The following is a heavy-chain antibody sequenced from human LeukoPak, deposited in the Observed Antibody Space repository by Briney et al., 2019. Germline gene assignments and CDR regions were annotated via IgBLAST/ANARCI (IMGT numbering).Heavy chain of an antibody. CDR1: GFTFSSYE. D-gene: IGHD2-2*02. J-gene: IGHJ6*02. V-gene: IGHV3-23*01. Sequence: GGSLRLSCAASGFTFSSYEMNWVRQAPGKGLEWVSAISGSGGSTYYADSVKGRFTISRDNSKNTLYLQMNSLRAEDTAVYYCAKANIVVVPAAIRGAYYYYYYGMDVWGQGTTVTVSS. CDR3: AKANIVVVPAAIRGAYYYYYYGMDV. CDR2: ISGSGGST.